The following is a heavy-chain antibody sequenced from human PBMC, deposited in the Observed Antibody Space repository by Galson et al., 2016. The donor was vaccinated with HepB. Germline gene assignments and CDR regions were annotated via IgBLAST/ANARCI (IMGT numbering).Heavy chain of an antibody. CDR1: GGSISNSY. Sequence: ETLSLTCTVSGGSISNSYWSWIRQPAGKGLEWSGRIYSSGTTNYNPSLKNGVTISVDTSTNQFSLHLSSLTAAETAVYYCARDHDFWGGFLVFWGQGTLVTVSS. V-gene: IGHV4-4*07. CDR3: ARDHDFWGGFLVF. D-gene: IGHD3-3*01. J-gene: IGHJ4*02. CDR2: IYSSGTT.